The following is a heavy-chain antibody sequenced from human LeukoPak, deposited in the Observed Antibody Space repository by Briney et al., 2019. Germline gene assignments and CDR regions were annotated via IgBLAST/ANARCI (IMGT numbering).Heavy chain of an antibody. J-gene: IGHJ4*02. V-gene: IGHV3-53*01. CDR3: AQRSRRGASSSWSGDFDY. CDR2: IYTGGTK. CDR1: GFTVSNTF. D-gene: IGHD6-13*01. Sequence: PGGSLRLSCAASGFTVSNTFVTWVRQAPGKGPEWVSIIYTGGTKPYADSVRGRFTNSRDDSKNTLYLQMNSLRAEDTAVYYCAQRSRRGASSSWSGDFDYWGQGTWSPSPQ.